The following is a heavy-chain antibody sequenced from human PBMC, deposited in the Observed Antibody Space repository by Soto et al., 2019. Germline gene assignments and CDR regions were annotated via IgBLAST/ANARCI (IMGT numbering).Heavy chain of an antibody. V-gene: IGHV3-21*01. D-gene: IGHD3-10*01. CDR1: GFTFGSFS. Sequence: GASVRLSCAATGFTFGSFSMSWVRQAPGKGLEWVSSISSSSAYIYYADSVKGRFTISRDNTKNSLYLQMNSLRVEDTALYYCARTLSGSFYWGQGTLVTVSS. CDR3: ARTLSGSFY. CDR2: ISSSSAYI. J-gene: IGHJ4*02.